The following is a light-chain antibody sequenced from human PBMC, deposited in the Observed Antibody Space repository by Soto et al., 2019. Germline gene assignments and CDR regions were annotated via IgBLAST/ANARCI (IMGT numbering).Light chain of an antibody. CDR1: QSVSTNF. CDR3: QQYGRTSWT. J-gene: IGKJ1*01. CDR2: GAS. V-gene: IGKV3-20*01. Sequence: EIVLTQSPGTLSLSPGEGATLSCRASQSVSTNFFAWYQQKPGQAHRLLIYGASTRATGIPDRFSGSGSGTDFTLTISRLEPEDFAVYYCQQYGRTSWTFGQGTKV.